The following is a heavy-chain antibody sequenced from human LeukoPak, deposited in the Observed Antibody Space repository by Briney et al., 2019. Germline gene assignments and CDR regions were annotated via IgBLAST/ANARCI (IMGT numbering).Heavy chain of an antibody. Sequence: PGGSLRLSCAASGFTFDDYAMHWVRQAPGKGLEGVSGFSWNSGSIGYADSVKGRFTISRDNAKNSLYLQMNSLRAEDMALYYCARDHYTYYYDSSGYYYGDAFDIWGQGTMVTVSS. CDR1: GFTFDDYA. J-gene: IGHJ3*02. CDR2: FSWNSGSI. V-gene: IGHV3-9*03. CDR3: ARDHYTYYYDSSGYYYGDAFDI. D-gene: IGHD3-22*01.